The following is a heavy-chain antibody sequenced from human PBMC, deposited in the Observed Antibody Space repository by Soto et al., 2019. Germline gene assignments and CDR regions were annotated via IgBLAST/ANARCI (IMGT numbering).Heavy chain of an antibody. CDR3: ARELCVAGTEGPFDY. V-gene: IGHV1-69*12. D-gene: IGHD6-19*01. J-gene: IGHJ4*02. Sequence: QVQLVQSGAEVKKPGASVKVSCKASGGTFSSYAISWVRQAPGQGLEWMGGIIPIFGTANYAQKFQGRVTITADESTSTDYMELSSQRSEDTAVYYCARELCVAGTEGPFDYWGQGTLVNGSS. CDR1: GGTFSSYA. CDR2: IIPIFGTA.